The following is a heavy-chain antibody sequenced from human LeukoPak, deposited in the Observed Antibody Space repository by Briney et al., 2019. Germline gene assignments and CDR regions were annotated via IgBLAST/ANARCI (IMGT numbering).Heavy chain of an antibody. V-gene: IGHV3-9*03. CDR2: ISWNSGSI. Sequence: GGSLRLSRAASGFTFDDYAMHWVRQAPGKGLEWVSGISWNSGSIGYADSVKGRFTISRDNAKNSLYLQMNSLRAEDMALYYCAKGSLYDFWSGYDYWGQGTLVTVSS. J-gene: IGHJ4*02. D-gene: IGHD3-3*01. CDR1: GFTFDDYA. CDR3: AKGSLYDFWSGYDY.